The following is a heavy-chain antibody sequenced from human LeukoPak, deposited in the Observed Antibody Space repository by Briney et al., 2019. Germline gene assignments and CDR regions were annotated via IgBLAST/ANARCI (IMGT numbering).Heavy chain of an antibody. Sequence: GGSLRLSCAASGFTFSSYAMSWVRQAPGKGLEWVSAISCSGDTKYYPDSVKGRFTISRDNSKNTLYLQMNSLRAEDTAVYYCARVFDSSGYFDYWGQGTLVTVSS. D-gene: IGHD3-22*01. CDR2: ISCSGDTK. V-gene: IGHV3-23*01. J-gene: IGHJ4*02. CDR1: GFTFSSYA. CDR3: ARVFDSSGYFDY.